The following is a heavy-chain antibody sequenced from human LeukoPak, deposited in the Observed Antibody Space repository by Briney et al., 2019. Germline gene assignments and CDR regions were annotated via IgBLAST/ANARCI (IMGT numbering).Heavy chain of an antibody. Sequence: ASVKVSCKASGYTLTGYYMHWVRQAPGQGLEWMGWINPNSGGTNYAQKFQGRVTMTRDTSISTAYMELSRLRSDDTAVYYCARGMGVVVAAIDDYWGQGTLVTVSS. CDR1: GYTLTGYY. J-gene: IGHJ4*02. CDR3: ARGMGVVVAAIDDY. CDR2: INPNSGGT. V-gene: IGHV1-2*02. D-gene: IGHD2-15*01.